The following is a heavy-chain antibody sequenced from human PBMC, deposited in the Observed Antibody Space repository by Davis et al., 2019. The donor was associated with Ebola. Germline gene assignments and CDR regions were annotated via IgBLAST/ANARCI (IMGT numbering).Heavy chain of an antibody. V-gene: IGHV1-3*01. CDR1: GYTFTSYA. Sequence: ASVKVSCKASGYTFTSYAMHWVRQAPGQRLEWMGWINAGDGNTKYSQKFQGRVTITRDTSASTGYMELRSLRSDDTAVYYCARDNGGSSPHYYYYYYGMDVWGQGTTVTVSS. CDR3: ARDNGGSSPHYYYYYYGMDV. CDR2: INAGDGNT. D-gene: IGHD6-6*01. J-gene: IGHJ6*02.